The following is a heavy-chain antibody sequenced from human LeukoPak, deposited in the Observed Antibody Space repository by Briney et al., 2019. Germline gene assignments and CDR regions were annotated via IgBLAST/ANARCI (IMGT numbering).Heavy chain of an antibody. J-gene: IGHJ6*02. CDR1: GFTFSSYW. Sequence: GGSLRLSCTASGFTFSSYWMSWVRQAPGKGLEWVANVKQDGSEKFDVDSVKGRFTISRDNAKNSLFLQMNSLRAEDTAVYFCARRAYYYYDMDVWGQGTTVTVSS. V-gene: IGHV3-7*01. CDR2: VKQDGSEK. CDR3: ARRAYYYYDMDV.